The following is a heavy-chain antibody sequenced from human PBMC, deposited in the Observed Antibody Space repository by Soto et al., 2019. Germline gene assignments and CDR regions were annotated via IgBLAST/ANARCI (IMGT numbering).Heavy chain of an antibody. J-gene: IGHJ4*02. CDR1: GYTFTSYG. CDR3: ASLGFDYSMRGGEFDY. D-gene: IGHD3-9*01. CDR2: ISAYNGNT. V-gene: IGHV1-18*01. Sequence: QVQLVQSGAEVKKPGASVKVSCKASGYTFTSYGISWVRQAPGQGLEWMGWISAYNGNTNYAQKLQGRVTMTTDTSTRTAYRELRSLRSDDTAVYYCASLGFDYSMRGGEFDYWGQGTLVTVSS.